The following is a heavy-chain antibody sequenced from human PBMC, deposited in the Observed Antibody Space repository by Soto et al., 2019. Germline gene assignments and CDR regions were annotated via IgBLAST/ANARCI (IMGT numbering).Heavy chain of an antibody. CDR2: ISSSSSTT. CDR3: ARDAGSWGY. J-gene: IGHJ4*02. Sequence: EVQLVESGGGLVQPGGSLRPSSAASGFTFTTYSMNWVRQAPGKGLEGVSYISSSSSTTYYADSVKGRFTISRDNAKNSLYLQMNSLRDEDTAVYYCARDAGSWGYWGQGTLVTVSS. D-gene: IGHD3-10*01. CDR1: GFTFTTYS. V-gene: IGHV3-48*02.